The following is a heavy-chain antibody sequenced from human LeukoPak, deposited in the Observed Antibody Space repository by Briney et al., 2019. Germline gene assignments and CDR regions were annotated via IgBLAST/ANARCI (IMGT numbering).Heavy chain of an antibody. CDR3: AREPTVTLWDYYMDV. D-gene: IGHD4-17*01. CDR2: INHSGST. J-gene: IGHJ6*03. V-gene: IGHV4-34*01. CDR1: GGSFSGYY. Sequence: PSETLSFTWAVYGGSFSGYYWSWIRQPPGKGLEWIGEINHSGSTNYNPSLKSRVTMSVDTSKNQFSLNLSSVTAADTAVYYCAREPTVTLWDYYMDVWGKGTTVTISS.